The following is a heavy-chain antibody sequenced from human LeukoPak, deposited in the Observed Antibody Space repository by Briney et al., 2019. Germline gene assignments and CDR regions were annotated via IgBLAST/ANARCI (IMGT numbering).Heavy chain of an antibody. CDR3: ARSQDYSTYIFHF. J-gene: IGHJ4*02. CDR1: GFTFSSYS. Sequence: GGSLRLSCAASGFTFSSYSMNWVRQAPGKGLEWVSSISSTSSYIYYADSVKGRFTISRDNSKNTLYLQMSSLRAEDTAVYYCARSQDYSTYIFHFWGQGTLVTVSS. D-gene: IGHD4-11*01. CDR2: ISSTSSYI. V-gene: IGHV3-21*04.